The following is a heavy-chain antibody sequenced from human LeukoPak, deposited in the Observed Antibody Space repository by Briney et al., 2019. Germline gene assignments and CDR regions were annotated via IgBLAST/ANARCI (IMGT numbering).Heavy chain of an antibody. CDR3: ARDRDRTFDY. V-gene: IGHV3-74*01. CDR2: ITSDGSST. D-gene: IGHD3-22*01. Sequence: GGSLRLSCAASGFTLSSYWIHWVRQVPGKGLVWVSRITSDGSSTNYADSAKGRFTISRDNAKNTLYLQMNSLRGEDTAVYYCARDRDRTFDYWGQGTLVTVFS. CDR1: GFTLSSYW. J-gene: IGHJ4*02.